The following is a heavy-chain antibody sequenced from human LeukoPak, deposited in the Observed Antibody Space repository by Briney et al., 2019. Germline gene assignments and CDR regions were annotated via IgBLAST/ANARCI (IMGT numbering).Heavy chain of an antibody. Sequence: SETPSLTCTVSGDSIRNYYWSWIRQHPGKGLEWIGYIYYSGSTYYNPSLKSRVTISVDTSKNQFSLKLSSVTAADTAVYYCARGYNWNYAHPFDYWGQGTLVTVSS. J-gene: IGHJ4*02. D-gene: IGHD1-7*01. CDR1: GDSIRNYY. CDR2: IYYSGST. CDR3: ARGYNWNYAHPFDY. V-gene: IGHV4-31*03.